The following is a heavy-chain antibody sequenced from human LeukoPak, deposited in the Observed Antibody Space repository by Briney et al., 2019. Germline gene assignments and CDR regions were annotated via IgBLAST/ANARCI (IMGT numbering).Heavy chain of an antibody. CDR2: ISGSGVI. J-gene: IGHJ5*02. D-gene: IGHD3-9*01. V-gene: IGHV4-4*07. CDR3: ARSYYDILTGYPQLNWFDP. CDR1: GGPITTYY. Sequence: PSETLSLTCTVSGGPITTYYLSWIRQSAGMGLEWIGRISGSGVITYNPSLKSRVILSLDTSNNHFSLKLISVTAADTAVYYCARSYYDILTGYPQLNWFDPWGQGTLVTVSS.